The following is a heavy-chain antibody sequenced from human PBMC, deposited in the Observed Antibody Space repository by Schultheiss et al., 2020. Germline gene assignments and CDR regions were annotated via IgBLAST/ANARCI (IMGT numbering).Heavy chain of an antibody. V-gene: IGHV3-7*01. D-gene: IGHD5-12*01. CDR2: IKQDGSEK. J-gene: IGHJ4*02. CDR1: GFTFSSYW. Sequence: SCAASGFTFSSYWMTWVRQAPGKGLEWVANIKQDGSEKYYVDSVKGRFTISRDNAKNSLYLQMNSLRAEDTAVYYCARDATGYEKFDYWGQGTLVTVSS. CDR3: ARDATGYEKFDY.